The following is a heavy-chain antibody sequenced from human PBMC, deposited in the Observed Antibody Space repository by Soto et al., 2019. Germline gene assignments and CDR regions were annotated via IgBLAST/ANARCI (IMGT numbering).Heavy chain of an antibody. V-gene: IGHV3-33*01. CDR1: GFTFSSYG. D-gene: IGHD6-13*01. J-gene: IGHJ4*02. CDR3: AREVTVYSSSWYPDY. CDR2: IWYDGSNK. Sequence: QVQLVESGGGVVQPGRSLRLSCAASGFTFSSYGMHWVRQAPGKGLEWVAVIWYDGSNKYYADSVKGRFTISRDNSKNTLYLQMNSLRAEDTAVYYCAREVTVYSSSWYPDYWGQGTLVTVSS.